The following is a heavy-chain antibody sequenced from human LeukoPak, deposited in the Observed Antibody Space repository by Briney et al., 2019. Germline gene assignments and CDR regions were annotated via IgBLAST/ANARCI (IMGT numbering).Heavy chain of an antibody. Sequence: GASVKVSCKASGGTFSSYAISWVRQAPGQGLEWMGGIIPIFGTANYAQKFQGRVTITADKSTSTAYMELSSLRSEDTAVYYCARAGFPSLSSYIAAAGNLHDSSGSDYYYYGMDVWGQGTTVTVSS. CDR1: GGTFSSYA. D-gene: IGHD6-13*01. J-gene: IGHJ6*02. CDR3: ARAGFPSLSSYIAAAGNLHDSSGSDYYYYGMDV. V-gene: IGHV1-69*06. CDR2: IIPIFGTA.